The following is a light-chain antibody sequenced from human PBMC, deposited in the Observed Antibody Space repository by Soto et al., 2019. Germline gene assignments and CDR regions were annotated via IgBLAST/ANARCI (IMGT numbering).Light chain of an antibody. Sequence: EVVMTQSPVTLSVSPGERATLSCRASQSITTNLAWYQQKPGQAPRLLIYGASTRATGVPARFSGSGSGTRFTLTINSLQSEDFAVYYCQQYNDWPPKRTFGQGTKVDIK. CDR2: GAS. V-gene: IGKV3-15*01. CDR1: QSITTN. CDR3: QQYNDWPPKRT. J-gene: IGKJ1*01.